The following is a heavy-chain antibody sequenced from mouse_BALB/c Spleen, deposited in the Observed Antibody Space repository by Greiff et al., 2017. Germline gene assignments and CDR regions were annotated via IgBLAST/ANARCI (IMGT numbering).Heavy chain of an antibody. Sequence: QVQLKESGPGLVAPSQSLSITCTVSGFSLTGYDVNWVRQPPGKGLEWLGMIWGDGSTDYNSALKSRLSISKDNSKSQVFLKMNSLQTDDTARYYCARTYYGNSWFAYWGQGTLVTVSA. V-gene: IGHV2-6-7*01. J-gene: IGHJ3*01. CDR3: ARTYYGNSWFAY. D-gene: IGHD2-10*01. CDR2: IWGDGST. CDR1: GFSLTGYD.